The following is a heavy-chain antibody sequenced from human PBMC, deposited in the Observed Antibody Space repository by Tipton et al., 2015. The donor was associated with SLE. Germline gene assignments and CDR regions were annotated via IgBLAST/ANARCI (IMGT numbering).Heavy chain of an antibody. CDR2: IYYSGST. CDR1: GGSISSSSYY. J-gene: IGHJ5*02. V-gene: IGHV4-39*07. Sequence: TLSLTCTVSGGSISSSSYYWGWIRQPPGKGLEWIGSIYYSGSTYYNPSLKSRVTISVDTSKNQFSLKLSSVTAADTAVYYCARDHGGGAQDNWFDPWGQGTLVTASS. CDR3: ARDHGGGAQDNWFDP. D-gene: IGHD1-26*01.